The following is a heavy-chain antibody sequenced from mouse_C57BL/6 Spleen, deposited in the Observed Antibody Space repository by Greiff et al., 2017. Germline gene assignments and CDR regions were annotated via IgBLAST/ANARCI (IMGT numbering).Heavy chain of an antibody. J-gene: IGHJ3*01. CDR2: ISSGGSYT. Sequence: EVQLQESGGDLVKPGGSLKLSCAASGFTFSSYGMSWVRQTPDKRLEWVATISSGGSYTYYPDSVKGRFTISRDNAKNTLYLQMSSLKSEDTAMYYCARHGSGTEFAYWGQGTLVTVSA. D-gene: IGHD4-1*01. CDR1: GFTFSSYG. CDR3: ARHGSGTEFAY. V-gene: IGHV5-6*01.